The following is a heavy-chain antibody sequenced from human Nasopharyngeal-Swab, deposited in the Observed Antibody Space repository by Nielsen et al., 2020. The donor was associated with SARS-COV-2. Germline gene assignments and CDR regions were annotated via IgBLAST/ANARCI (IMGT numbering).Heavy chain of an antibody. CDR1: GFTVSHKY. D-gene: IGHD3-3*01. V-gene: IGHV3-53*01. CDR3: ATVGEFKRFDP. CDR2: IFGEESK. Sequence: GESLKISCAASGFTVSHKYMTWVRQAPGKGLEWVSIIFGEESKYYADSVRGRLTISRDDSNNTLYLQMNSLRAGDSAVYYCATVGEFKRFDPWGQRTQVTVSS. J-gene: IGHJ5*02.